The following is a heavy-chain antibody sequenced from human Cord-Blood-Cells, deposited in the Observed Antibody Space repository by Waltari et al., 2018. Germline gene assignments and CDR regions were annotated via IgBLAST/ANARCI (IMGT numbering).Heavy chain of an antibody. D-gene: IGHD6-19*01. CDR1: GGSFSGYY. Sequence: QVQLQQWGAGLLKPSETLSLTCAAYGGSFSGYYWSWIRSPPGKGLEGIGEINHSGSTNYNPSLKSRVTISVDTSKNQFSLKLSSVTAADTAVYYCARGGPSEWLVLIDYWGQGTLVTVSS. V-gene: IGHV4-34*01. CDR3: ARGGPSEWLVLIDY. CDR2: INHSGST. J-gene: IGHJ4*02.